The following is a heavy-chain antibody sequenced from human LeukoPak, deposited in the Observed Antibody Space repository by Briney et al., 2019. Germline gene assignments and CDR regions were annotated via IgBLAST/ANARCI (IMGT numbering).Heavy chain of an antibody. Sequence: ASVKVSCKVSGNTLTDLSIHWVRQAPERGLDWMGGFDPEDAEVIYAEKFQDRVTMTEDPSTDTAYLELSSLRSEDTAVYYCAAEGQWSLVHYFNSWGQGTLVTVSS. CDR2: FDPEDAEV. J-gene: IGHJ4*02. CDR3: AAEGQWSLVHYFNS. D-gene: IGHD2-15*01. CDR1: GNTLTDLS. V-gene: IGHV1-24*01.